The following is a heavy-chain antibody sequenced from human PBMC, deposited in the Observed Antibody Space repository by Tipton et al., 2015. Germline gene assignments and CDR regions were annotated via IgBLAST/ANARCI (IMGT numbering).Heavy chain of an antibody. D-gene: IGHD2-15*01. V-gene: IGHV4-61*05. J-gene: IGHJ5*02. CDR2: ISYSGST. CDR1: GGSVSTSNYY. CDR3: ARGHSAGSYYSCWFDP. Sequence: TLSLTCTVSGGSVSTSNYYWGWIRQSPGKGLEWIGYISYSGSTHYNPSLKRRVTISLDTSKNQFSLKLSSVTAADTAVYYCARGHSAGSYYSCWFDPWGQGILVTVSS.